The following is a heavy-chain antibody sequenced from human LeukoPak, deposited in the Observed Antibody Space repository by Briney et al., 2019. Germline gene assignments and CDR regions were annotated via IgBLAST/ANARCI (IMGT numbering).Heavy chain of an antibody. V-gene: IGHV3-30*18. D-gene: IGHD5-18*01. J-gene: IGHJ4*02. CDR3: AKDFGQLWFQYYFDY. CDR1: GFTFSSYG. CDR2: ISYDGSNK. Sequence: QPERSLRLSCAASGFTFSSYGMHWVRQAPGKGLEWVAVISYDGSNKYYADSVKGRFTISRDNSKNTLYLQMNSLRAEDTAVYYCAKDFGQLWFQYYFDYWGQGTLVTVSS.